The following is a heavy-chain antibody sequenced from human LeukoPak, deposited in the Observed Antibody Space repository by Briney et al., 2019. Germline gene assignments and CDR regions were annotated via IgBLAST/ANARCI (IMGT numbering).Heavy chain of an antibody. CDR3: ARALDSSGYYSGYYFDY. CDR2: INPSDGTT. J-gene: IGHJ4*02. CDR1: GYTFTGYY. Sequence: ASVKVSCKASGYTFTGYYIHWVRQAPGQGLELMGIINPSDGTTTYAQKFPGRVTLTRDTSTSKVYMELNGLRSEDTAVYYCARALDSSGYYSGYYFDYWGQGTLVTVSS. D-gene: IGHD3-22*01. V-gene: IGHV1-46*03.